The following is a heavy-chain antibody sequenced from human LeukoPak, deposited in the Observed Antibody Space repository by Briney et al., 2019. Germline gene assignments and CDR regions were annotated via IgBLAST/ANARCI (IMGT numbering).Heavy chain of an antibody. CDR3: ARVAGYCDSTSNCYSDF. CDR2: ISSSSSNK. Sequence: GGSLRLSCAASGFMFNIYTMNWVRQSPGKGLEWVSSISSSSSNKYYADSVKGRFTISRDNAKNSLYLQMNSLRAEDTAVYYCARVAGYCDSTSNCYSDFWGQGTRVTVSS. J-gene: IGHJ4*02. V-gene: IGHV3-21*01. D-gene: IGHD2-2*01. CDR1: GFMFNIYT.